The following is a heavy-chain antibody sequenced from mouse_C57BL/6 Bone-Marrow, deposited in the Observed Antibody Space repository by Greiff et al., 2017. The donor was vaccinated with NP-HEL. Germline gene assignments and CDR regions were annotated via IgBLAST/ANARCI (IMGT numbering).Heavy chain of an antibody. CDR3: ARLPIYYYGVYYAMYD. D-gene: IGHD1-1*01. CDR1: GYTFTGYW. Sequence: QVQLQQSGAELMKPGASVKLSCKATGYTFTGYWIEWVKQRPGHGLEWIGVIFPGSGSTNYNEKFKGKATFPAETSSNTAYMQLSSLTTENSAIYYCARLPIYYYGVYYAMYDWGQGTAVTVSS. J-gene: IGHJ4*01. CDR2: IFPGSGST. V-gene: IGHV1-9*01.